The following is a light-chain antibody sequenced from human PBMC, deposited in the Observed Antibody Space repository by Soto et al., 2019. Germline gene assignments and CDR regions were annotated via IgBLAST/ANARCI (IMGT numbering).Light chain of an antibody. CDR2: GAS. Sequence: EIVFTQSPGTLSLSPGERATLSCRASQSVSSSYLAWSQQKSGQAPRLLIYGASNRETGIPDRFSGSGSGTEFTLTISRLEPEDFAVYYCQQYGRSSWTFGQGTKVDIK. J-gene: IGKJ1*01. V-gene: IGKV3-20*01. CDR1: QSVSSSY. CDR3: QQYGRSSWT.